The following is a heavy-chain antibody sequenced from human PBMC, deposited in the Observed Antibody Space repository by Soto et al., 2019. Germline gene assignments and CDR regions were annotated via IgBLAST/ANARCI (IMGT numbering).Heavy chain of an antibody. CDR3: ARPVKSSYYYYGMDV. J-gene: IGHJ6*02. D-gene: IGHD4-17*01. Sequence: GGSLRLSCAASGFTFSSYWMHWVRQAPGKGLVWVSRINSDGSSTSYADSVKGRFTISRDNAKNTLYLQMNSLRAEDTAVYYCARPVKSSYYYYGMDVWGQGTTVTVSS. CDR1: GFTFSSYW. V-gene: IGHV3-74*01. CDR2: INSDGSST.